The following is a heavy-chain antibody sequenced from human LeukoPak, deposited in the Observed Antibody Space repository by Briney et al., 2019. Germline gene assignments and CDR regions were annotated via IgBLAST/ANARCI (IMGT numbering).Heavy chain of an antibody. J-gene: IGHJ4*02. CDR3: ARVSSPSYYDILTGYHTIDY. V-gene: IGHV3-23*01. CDR1: GFTFNSYA. D-gene: IGHD3-9*01. CDR2: ISGSGGST. Sequence: GGSLRLSCAASGFTFNSYAMYWVRQAPGKGLEWVSAISGSGGSTYYADSVKGRFTISRDNSKNTLYLQMNSLRAEDTAVYYCARVSSPSYYDILTGYHTIDYWGQGTLVTVSS.